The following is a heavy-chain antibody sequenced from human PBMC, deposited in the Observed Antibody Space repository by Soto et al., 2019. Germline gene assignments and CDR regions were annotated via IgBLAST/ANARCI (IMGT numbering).Heavy chain of an antibody. CDR1: GFSITNTW. Sequence: EVQLVESGGGLVQPGGSLRLSCAASGFSITNTWMHWVRQAPGKGLEWVGRVTSKADGGTTDYAAPVKGRFTVSRDDSKNTQYLQMNSLKMEDTAVNYCNSYPDFWGGHTPLWGQGTLVTVSS. CDR2: VTSKADGGTT. D-gene: IGHD3-3*01. J-gene: IGHJ4*02. V-gene: IGHV3-15*07. CDR3: NSYPDFWGGHTPL.